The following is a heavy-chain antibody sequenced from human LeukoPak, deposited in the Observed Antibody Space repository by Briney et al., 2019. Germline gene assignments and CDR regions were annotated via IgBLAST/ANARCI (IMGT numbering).Heavy chain of an antibody. V-gene: IGHV4-59*08. CDR3: ARGGSQQQLVLAF. CDR2: IYYSGST. CDR1: GGSISSYY. J-gene: IGHJ4*02. D-gene: IGHD6-13*01. Sequence: PSETLSLTCTVSGGSISSYYWSWIRQPPGKGLEWIGYIYYSGSTNYNPSLKSRVTISVDTSKNHFSLKMNSVTAADTAVYYCARGGSQQQLVLAFWGQGTLVTVSS.